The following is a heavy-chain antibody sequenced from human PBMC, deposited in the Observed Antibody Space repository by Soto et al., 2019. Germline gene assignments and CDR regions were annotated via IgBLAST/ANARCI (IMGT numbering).Heavy chain of an antibody. CDR3: ASDGKCGYRGYAPMDV. D-gene: IGHD5-12*01. Sequence: QVQLQESGPGLVKPSQTLSLTCTVSGGSISSGGYYWSWIRQHPGKGLEWIGYIYYSGSTYYNPCLNRRVTISVDTSRNQCSLKLSSVTAADTAVYYCASDGKCGYRGYAPMDVWGQGTTVTVSS. CDR2: IYYSGST. J-gene: IGHJ6*02. CDR1: GGSISSGGYY. V-gene: IGHV4-31*03.